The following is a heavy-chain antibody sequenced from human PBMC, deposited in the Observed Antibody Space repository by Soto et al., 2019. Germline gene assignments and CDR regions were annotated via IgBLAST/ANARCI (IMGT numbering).Heavy chain of an antibody. J-gene: IGHJ6*02. CDR2: ISSNSGTI. Sequence: SVGSLRLSYTASGVTFSSYSMNWVRQDPGKGLEWVSYISSNSGTIYYADSVKGRFTISRDNTKNSLYLQMNSLRTEDTALYYCAKNIPYYYYGMDVWGQGTTVNVSS. CDR3: AKNIPYYYYGMDV. V-gene: IGHV3-48*04. CDR1: GVTFSSYS. D-gene: IGHD2-21*01.